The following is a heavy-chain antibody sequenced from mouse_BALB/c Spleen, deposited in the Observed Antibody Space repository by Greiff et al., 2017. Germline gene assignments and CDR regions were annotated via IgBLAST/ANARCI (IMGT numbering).Heavy chain of an antibody. Sequence: VQLKESGAELVKPGASVKLSCTASGFNIKDTYMHWVKQRPEQGLEWIGRIDPANGNTKYDPKFQGKATITADTSSNTAYLQLSSLTSEDTAVYYCARGGYYRYSYLDYWGQGTTLTVSS. J-gene: IGHJ2*01. CDR1: GFNIKDTY. D-gene: IGHD2-14*01. CDR2: IDPANGNT. CDR3: ARGGYYRYSYLDY. V-gene: IGHV14-3*02.